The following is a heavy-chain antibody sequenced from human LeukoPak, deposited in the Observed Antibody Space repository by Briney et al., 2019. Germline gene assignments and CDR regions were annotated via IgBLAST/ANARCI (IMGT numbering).Heavy chain of an antibody. CDR1: GLTLSSYP. Sequence: PGGSLTLFCGACGLTLSSYPMMCVRHARGKGLEWVAVISDSGGSTYYADSVKGRFTISRDNSKNSLYLQMNSLRAEDTAVYCCAKHLVVAARVYWFDPWGQGTLVTVSS. D-gene: IGHD6-6*01. CDR3: AKHLVVAARVYWFDP. V-gene: IGHV3-23*01. J-gene: IGHJ5*02. CDR2: ISDSGGST.